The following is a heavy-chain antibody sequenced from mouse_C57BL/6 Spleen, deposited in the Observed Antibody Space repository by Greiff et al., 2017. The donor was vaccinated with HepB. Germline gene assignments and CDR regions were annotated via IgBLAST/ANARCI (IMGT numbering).Heavy chain of an antibody. D-gene: IGHD3-2*02. Sequence: QVQLQQPGAELVKPGASVKLSCKASGYTFTSYWMPWVKQRPGQGLEWIGEIDPSDSYTNYNQKFKSKATLTVDTSSSTAYMQLSSLTSEDSAVYYCARSGTAQALDYWGQGTSVTVSS. CDR2: IDPSDSYT. J-gene: IGHJ4*01. V-gene: IGHV1-50*01. CDR3: ARSGTAQALDY. CDR1: GYTFTSYW.